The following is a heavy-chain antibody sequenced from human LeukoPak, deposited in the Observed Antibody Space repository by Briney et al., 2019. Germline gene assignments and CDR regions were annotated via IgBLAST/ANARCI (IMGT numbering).Heavy chain of an antibody. J-gene: IGHJ4*02. CDR2: ISSSSSYI. CDR3: AKAPVTSCRGAFCYPFDY. CDR1: GFTFSSYS. Sequence: GGSLRLSCAASGFTFSSYSMNWVRQAPGKGLEWVSSISSSSSYIYYAASVRGRFTISRDTSRSTLYLQMNSLRAEDAAVYYCAKAPVTSCRGAFCYPFDYWGQGTLVTVSS. D-gene: IGHD2-15*01. V-gene: IGHV3-21*04.